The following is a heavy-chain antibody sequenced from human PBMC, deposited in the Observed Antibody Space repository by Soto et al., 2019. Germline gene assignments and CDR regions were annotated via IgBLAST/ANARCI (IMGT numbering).Heavy chain of an antibody. D-gene: IGHD3-10*01. J-gene: IGHJ4*02. V-gene: IGHV4-4*07. CDR3: ARELSRVRGVIYFDN. CDR1: GGSISSYY. Sequence: SETLSLTCTVSGGSISSYYWSWIRQPAGKGLEWIGRIYTSGSTNYNPSLKSRVTMSVDTSKNQFSLKLSSVTAADTAVYYCARELSRVRGVIYFDNWGQGTLVTVSS. CDR2: IYTSGST.